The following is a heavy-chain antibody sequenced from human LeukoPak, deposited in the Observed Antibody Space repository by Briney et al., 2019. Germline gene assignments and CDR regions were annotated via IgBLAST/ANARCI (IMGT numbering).Heavy chain of an antibody. CDR1: GFTVSSNY. CDR3: ARVGVGDYFDF. Sequence: GGSLRLSCAASGFTVSSNYMSWVRQAPGKGLEWVSVIYSGGSTHYADSVKGRFTISRDNSKNTLYLQMNSLRAEDTAVYYRARVGVGDYFDFWGQGTLVTVSS. CDR2: IYSGGST. J-gene: IGHJ4*02. V-gene: IGHV3-53*01. D-gene: IGHD3-10*01.